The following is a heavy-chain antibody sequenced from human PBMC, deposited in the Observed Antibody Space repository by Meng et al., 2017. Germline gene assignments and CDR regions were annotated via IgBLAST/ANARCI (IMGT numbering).Heavy chain of an antibody. J-gene: IGHJ5*02. CDR3: ASKGGLSTYNWFDP. D-gene: IGHD5-12*01. CDR2: IYSSGST. CDR1: VGSISSVGYY. V-gene: IGHV4-31*03. Sequence: QLQRQDPAPGPVKPPPTLSLTCTASVGSISSVGYYWSWIRQHPGKGLEWIGYIYSSGSTYYNPSLKSRVTISVDTSKNQFSLKLSSVTAADTAVYYCASKGGLSTYNWFDPWGQGTLVTVSS.